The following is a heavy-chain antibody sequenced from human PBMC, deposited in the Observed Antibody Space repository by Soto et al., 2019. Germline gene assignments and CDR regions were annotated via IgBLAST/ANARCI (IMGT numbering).Heavy chain of an antibody. V-gene: IGHV1-69*17. D-gene: IGHD3-16*01. CDR3: ARESLGAKGADH. Sequence: QVQLVQSGAEVKRPGSSVKVSCESSGDTFNSYVISWVRQAPGQGLEWMGGIIPIIGVTHYAQKFQGRVTISALNSTGTAYIELTNLGFEDTALYYCARESLGAKGADHWGQGTLVTASS. CDR2: IIPIIGVT. J-gene: IGHJ4*02. CDR1: GDTFNSYV.